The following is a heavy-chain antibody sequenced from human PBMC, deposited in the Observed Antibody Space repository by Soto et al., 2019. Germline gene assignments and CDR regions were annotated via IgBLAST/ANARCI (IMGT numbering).Heavy chain of an antibody. CDR1: GYTFTSYY. D-gene: IGHD6-13*01. J-gene: IGHJ4*02. V-gene: IGHV1-46*01. CDR2: INPSGGST. Sequence: GASVKVSCKASGYTFTSYYMHWVRQAPGQGLEWMGIINPSGGSTSYAQKFQGRVTMTRDTSTSTVYMELSSLRSEDTAVYHCAKGSRGIAAAGPPDYWGQGTLVTAPQ. CDR3: AKGSRGIAAAGPPDY.